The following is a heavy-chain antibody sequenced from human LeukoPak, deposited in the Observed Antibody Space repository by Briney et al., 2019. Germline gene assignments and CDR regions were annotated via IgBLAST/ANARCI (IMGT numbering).Heavy chain of an antibody. D-gene: IGHD6-19*01. CDR1: GGSISSYY. V-gene: IGHV4-59*01. CDR3: ARRGAVAGVIDY. J-gene: IGHJ4*02. CDR2: IYYSGST. Sequence: SETLSLTCTVSGGSISSYYWSWIRQPPGKGLEWIGYIYYSGSTNYNPSLKSRVTISVDTSKNQFSLKLGSVTAADTAVYYCARRGAVAGVIDYWGQGTLVTVSS.